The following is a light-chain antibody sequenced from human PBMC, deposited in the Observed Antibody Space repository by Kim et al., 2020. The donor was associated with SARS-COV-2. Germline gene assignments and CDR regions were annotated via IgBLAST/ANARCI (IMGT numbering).Light chain of an antibody. CDR2: TAS. V-gene: IGKV1-13*02. CDR1: EAVGSA. CDR3: QQFNSVLIT. J-gene: IGKJ5*01. Sequence: ASVGDRVIITCRASEAVGSALAWYQQKPGKPPKLLIYTASTLHTGVPSRFSGSGSGTVFTLTISSLQPEDFAIYYCQQFNSVLITFGQGTRLEIK.